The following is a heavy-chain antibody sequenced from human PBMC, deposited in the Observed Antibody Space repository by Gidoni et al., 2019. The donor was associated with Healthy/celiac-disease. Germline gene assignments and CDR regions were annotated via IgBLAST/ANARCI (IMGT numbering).Heavy chain of an antibody. CDR3: ARKNDILTGYGLFDP. V-gene: IGHV1-8*01. CDR1: GYTFTSYD. CDR2: MNPNSGNT. D-gene: IGHD3-9*01. J-gene: IGHJ5*02. Sequence: VQLVQSVAEVKKPGASVKVSCKDSGYTFTSYDINGVRQATGQGLEWMGWMNPNSGNTGYAQKFQGRVTMNRNTSISTAYMELSSLRSEDTAVYYGARKNDILTGYGLFDPWGQGTLVTVSS.